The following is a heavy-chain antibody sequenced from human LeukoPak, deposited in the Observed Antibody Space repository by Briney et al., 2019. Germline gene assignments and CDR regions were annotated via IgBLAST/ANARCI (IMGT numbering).Heavy chain of an antibody. CDR1: GFSFSRYG. J-gene: IGHJ4*02. V-gene: IGHV3-48*04. D-gene: IGHD3-9*01. Sequence: GGSLRLSCAASGFSFSRYGMKWVRQAPGKGLEWLSYIRSSDSTTYYADSVKGRFTISRDNAKNSLYLQMDSLRVEDTAVYYCARDLTGRIDYWGQGTLVTVSS. CDR3: ARDLTGRIDY. CDR2: IRSSDSTT.